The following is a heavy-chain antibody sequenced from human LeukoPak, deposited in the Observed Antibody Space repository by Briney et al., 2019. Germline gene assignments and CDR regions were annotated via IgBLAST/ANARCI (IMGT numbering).Heavy chain of an antibody. D-gene: IGHD3-10*01. CDR1: GYTFTTYA. Sequence: ASVKVSCKASGYTFTTYAIHWVRQAPGQRPEWMGWINGGDGDTTYSQNFQDRVTITRDTSATTAYMELSSLRSEDTAVYFCARADSLGNYYDAWGQGTLVTVSS. CDR3: ARADSLGNYYDA. J-gene: IGHJ4*02. CDR2: INGGDGDT. V-gene: IGHV1-3*01.